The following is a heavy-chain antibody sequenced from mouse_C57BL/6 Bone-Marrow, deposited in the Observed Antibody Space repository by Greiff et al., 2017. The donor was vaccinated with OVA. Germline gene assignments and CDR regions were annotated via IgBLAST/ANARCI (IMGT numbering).Heavy chain of an antibody. V-gene: IGHV1-55*01. CDR1: GYNFTSYW. J-gene: IGHJ2*01. CDR2: IYPGSGST. D-gene: IGHD2-5*01. CDR3: ARWGSNPYDFDY. Sequence: QVQLQQPGAELVKPGASVKMSCKASGYNFTSYWITWVKQRPGQGLEWIGDIYPGSGSTNYNEKFKSKATLTVDTSSSTAYMQLSSLTSEDSAVYYCARWGSNPYDFDYWGKGTTLTVSS.